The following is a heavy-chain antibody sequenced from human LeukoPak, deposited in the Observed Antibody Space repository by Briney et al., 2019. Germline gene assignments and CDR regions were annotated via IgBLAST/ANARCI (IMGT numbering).Heavy chain of an antibody. CDR2: INPSSGGT. D-gene: IGHD1-20*01. V-gene: IGHV1-2*02. J-gene: IGHJ4*02. Sequence: ASVTVSCTACGYTFTFYYMHWVRQAPGQGLEWMGWINPSSGGTNYAQKFQGRVTMTRDTSISTAYMELSSLRSAGTDVLYCPKSLGSAYSNNCYVFHFWGQGTLVTVSS. CDR1: GYTFTFYY. CDR3: PKSLGSAYSNNCYVFHF.